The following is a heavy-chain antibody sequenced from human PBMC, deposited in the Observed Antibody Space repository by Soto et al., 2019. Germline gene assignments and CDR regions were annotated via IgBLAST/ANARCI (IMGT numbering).Heavy chain of an antibody. V-gene: IGHV4-39*01. CDR3: ARGYHRDFLEWLSPHSDYYMDV. Sequence: LSLTCTVSGGSISSSSYYWGWIRQPPGKGLEWIGSIYYSGSTYYNPSLKSRVTISVDTSKNQFSLKLSSVTAADTAVYYCARGYHRDFLEWLSPHSDYYMDVWGKGTTVTVSS. CDR1: GGSISSSSYY. CDR2: IYYSGST. J-gene: IGHJ6*03. D-gene: IGHD3-3*01.